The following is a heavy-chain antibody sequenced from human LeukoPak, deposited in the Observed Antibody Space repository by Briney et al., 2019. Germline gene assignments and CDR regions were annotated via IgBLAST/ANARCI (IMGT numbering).Heavy chain of an antibody. V-gene: IGHV4-30-2*03. CDR3: ARRAAAGTTDDAFDI. Sequence: SQTLSLTCAVSGGSISSGGYSWSWIRQPPGKGLEWIGYIYHSGSTYYNPSLKSRVTISVDTSKNQFSLKLSSVTAADTAVYYCARRAAAGTTDDAFDIWGQGTMVTVSS. J-gene: IGHJ3*02. CDR2: IYHSGST. CDR1: GGSISSGGYS. D-gene: IGHD6-13*01.